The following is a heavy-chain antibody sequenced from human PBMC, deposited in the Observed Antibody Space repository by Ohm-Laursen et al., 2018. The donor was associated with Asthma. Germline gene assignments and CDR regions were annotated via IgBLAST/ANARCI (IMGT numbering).Heavy chain of an antibody. CDR3: SRVKQFSSAFDI. V-gene: IGHV3-21*01. Sequence: SLRLSCAASGYTFSRYSIHWVRQIPGKGLEWVASISTASSFIYYADSVRGRFTTSRDNARNSVYLQMNSLRAEDTAVYYCSRVKQFSSAFDIWGQGTMVTVSS. CDR2: ISTASSFI. D-gene: IGHD5-24*01. CDR1: GYTFSRYS. J-gene: IGHJ3*02.